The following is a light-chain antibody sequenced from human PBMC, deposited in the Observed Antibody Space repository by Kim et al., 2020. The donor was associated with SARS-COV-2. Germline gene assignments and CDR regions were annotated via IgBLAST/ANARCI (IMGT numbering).Light chain of an antibody. V-gene: IGLV3-19*01. Sequence: VALGQTVRIACQGESLRTYSASWYQQKPGQAPILVISDKNNLPSGIPDRFSGSSSGNTASLTITGAQAEDEADYYCNSRDSSVSMVFGGGTQLTVL. J-gene: IGLJ3*02. CDR3: NSRDSSVSMV. CDR1: SLRTYS. CDR2: DKN.